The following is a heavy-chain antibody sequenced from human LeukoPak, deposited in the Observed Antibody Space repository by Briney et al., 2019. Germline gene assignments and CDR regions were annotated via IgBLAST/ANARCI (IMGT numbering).Heavy chain of an antibody. V-gene: IGHV3-7*03. J-gene: IGHJ4*02. CDR3: ARETENIDFWSGYL. Sequence: SGGSLRLSCEGSAFIFSGHWMNWVRQTPGKGLEWVASIKEDGSERQYVDSVKGRFSISRDNTKGSLFLQLNSLRAEDTAVYYCARETENIDFWSGYLWGQGTLVTVSS. D-gene: IGHD3-3*01. CDR2: IKEDGSER. CDR1: AFIFSGHW.